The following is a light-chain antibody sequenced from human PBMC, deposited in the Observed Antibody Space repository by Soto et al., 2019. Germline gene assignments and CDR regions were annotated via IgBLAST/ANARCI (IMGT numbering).Light chain of an antibody. CDR2: GND. CDR1: SSNIGGNT. CDR3: AAWDDSLNAFV. J-gene: IGLJ1*01. V-gene: IGLV1-44*01. Sequence: QSVLTQPPSASGTPGQRVTISCSGSSSNIGGNTVNWYQQLPGTAPKLLIYGNDQRPSGVPDRFSGSKSGTSASLAISGLQSEDEAEYYCAAWDDSLNAFVFGPGTKLTVL.